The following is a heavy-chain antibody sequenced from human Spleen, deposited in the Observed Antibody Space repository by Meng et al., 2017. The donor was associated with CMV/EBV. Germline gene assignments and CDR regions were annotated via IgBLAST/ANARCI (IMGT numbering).Heavy chain of an antibody. CDR1: GFTFSSHW. J-gene: IGHJ4*02. CDR3: ARDGYCTNGVCYMHYFDY. Sequence: GESLKLSCAASGFTFSSHWMSWARKATGKGLEWISYISRSGSTMYYADSVKGRFTISRDSAKNSLYLQMNSLRAEDTAVYYCARDGYCTNGVCYMHYFDYWGQGTLVTVSS. V-gene: IGHV3-48*04. D-gene: IGHD2-8*01. CDR2: ISRSGSTM.